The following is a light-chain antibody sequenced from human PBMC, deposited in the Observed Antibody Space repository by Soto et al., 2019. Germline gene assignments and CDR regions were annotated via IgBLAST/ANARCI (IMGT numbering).Light chain of an antibody. CDR1: SSNIGSNT. J-gene: IGLJ1*01. Sequence: QSVLPQPPSSSGTPGQRVTISCSLSSSNIGSNTVNWYQQLPGTAPKLLIYSNNQRPSGVPDRFSGSKSGTSASLAISGLQSEDEADYYCAAWDDSLNGYVFGTGTKVTVL. CDR3: AAWDDSLNGYV. V-gene: IGLV1-44*01. CDR2: SNN.